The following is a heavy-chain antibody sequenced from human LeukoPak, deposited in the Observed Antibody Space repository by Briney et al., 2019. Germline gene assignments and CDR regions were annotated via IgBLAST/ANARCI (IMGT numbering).Heavy chain of an antibody. CDR1: GFTVSSNY. D-gene: IGHD5-24*01. CDR2: IYSGGST. J-gene: IGHJ3*02. V-gene: IGHV3-53*01. CDR3: ARGERRDGFDAFDI. Sequence: GGSLRLSCAASGFTVSSNYMSWVRQAPGKGLEWVSVIYSGGSTYYADSVKGRFTISRGNSKNTLYLQMNSLRAEDAAVYYCARGERRDGFDAFDIWGQGTMVTVSS.